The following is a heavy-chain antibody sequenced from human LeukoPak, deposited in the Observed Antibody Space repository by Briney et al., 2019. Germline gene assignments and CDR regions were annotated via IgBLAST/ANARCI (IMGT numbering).Heavy chain of an antibody. J-gene: IGHJ4*02. CDR1: GGSISSSSYY. CDR2: IYYSGST. CDR3: ARSEAVESFEY. V-gene: IGHV4-39*07. Sequence: SETLSLTCTVSGGSISSSSYYWGWIRQPPGKGLEWIGSIYYSGSTYYNPSLKSRVTISVDTSKNQFSLKLSSVTAADTAGYYLARSEAVESFEYWGQGTLVTVSS.